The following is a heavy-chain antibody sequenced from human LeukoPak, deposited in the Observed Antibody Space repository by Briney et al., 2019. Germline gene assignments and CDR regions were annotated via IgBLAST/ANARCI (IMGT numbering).Heavy chain of an antibody. Sequence: GASVKVSCKASGGTFSSYAISWVRQAPGQGLGWMGGIIPIFGTANYAQKFQGRVTITADESTSTAYMELSSLRSEDTAVYYCARDEGSSRWKYFDYWGQGTLVTVSS. CDR3: ARDEGSSRWKYFDY. CDR1: GGTFSSYA. CDR2: IIPIFGTA. D-gene: IGHD6-13*01. V-gene: IGHV1-69*01. J-gene: IGHJ4*02.